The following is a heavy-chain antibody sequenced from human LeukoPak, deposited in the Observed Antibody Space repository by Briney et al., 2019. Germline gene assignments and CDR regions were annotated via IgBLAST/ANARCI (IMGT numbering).Heavy chain of an antibody. Sequence: ASVKVSCKASGYTFTCYYMHWVRQAPGQGLEWMGWINPNSGGTNYAQKFQGRVTMTRDTSISTAYMELSRLRSDDTAVYYCARVYYDSSGYPELINAFDIWGQGTMVTVSS. CDR3: ARVYYDSSGYPELINAFDI. V-gene: IGHV1-2*02. CDR2: INPNSGGT. J-gene: IGHJ3*02. D-gene: IGHD3-22*01. CDR1: GYTFTCYY.